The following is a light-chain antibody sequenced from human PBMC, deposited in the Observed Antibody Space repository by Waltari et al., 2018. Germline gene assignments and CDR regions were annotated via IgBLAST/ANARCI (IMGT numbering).Light chain of an antibody. J-gene: IGKJ1*01. V-gene: IGKV3-20*01. CDR2: GAS. CDR3: QNHERLPAT. CDR1: QSIGRY. Sequence: EIVLTQSPGTLSLSPGERATLSCRASQSIGRYLAWYQQKPDQAPRLLIYGASSRATGIPDRFSGSGSGTDFSHTISRLEPEDFAVYYCQNHERLPATFGQGTKVEIK.